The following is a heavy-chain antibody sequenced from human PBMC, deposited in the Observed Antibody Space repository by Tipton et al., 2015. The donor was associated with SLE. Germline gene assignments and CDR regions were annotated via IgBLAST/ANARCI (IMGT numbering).Heavy chain of an antibody. V-gene: IGHV3-23*01. J-gene: IGHJ4*02. CDR1: GFTFSTYT. CDR3: AKDRYCGGGTCFASYFDS. Sequence: SLRLSCAASGFTFSTYTMNWVRQAPGEGLEWVSGISGSGGRTYYADSVRGRFTISRDNSKNTLSLQMNSLRSEDTAIYFCAKDRYCGGGTCFASYFDSWGQGTLVAVSS. D-gene: IGHD2-15*01. CDR2: ISGSGGRT.